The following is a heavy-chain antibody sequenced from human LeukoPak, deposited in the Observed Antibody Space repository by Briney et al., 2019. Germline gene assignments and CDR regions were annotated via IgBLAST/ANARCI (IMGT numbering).Heavy chain of an antibody. CDR3: ARPIYGGYDTWFDP. V-gene: IGHV1-69*04. J-gene: IGHJ5*02. Sequence: SVKVSCKASGGTFSSYAISWVRQAPGQGLEWMGRIIPILGIANYAQKFQGRVTLTADKSTSTAYMELSSLRSEDTAVYYCARPIYGGYDTWFDPWGQGTLVTVSS. CDR1: GGTFSSYA. D-gene: IGHD5-12*01. CDR2: IIPILGIA.